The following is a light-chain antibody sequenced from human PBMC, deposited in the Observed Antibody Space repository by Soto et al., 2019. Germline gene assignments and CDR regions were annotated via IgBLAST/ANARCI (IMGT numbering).Light chain of an antibody. Sequence: DIVMTQTPLSLPVTPGEPASISCRSSQSLLDSDDGNTYLDWYLQKPGQSPQLLIYTLSYRASXVXDXXSGSGSGTDFTLKISRVEAEDVGVYYCMQRIEFPYPFGQGTKLEIK. CDR3: MQRIEFPYP. V-gene: IGKV2-40*01. J-gene: IGKJ2*01. CDR1: QSLLDSDDGNTY. CDR2: TLS.